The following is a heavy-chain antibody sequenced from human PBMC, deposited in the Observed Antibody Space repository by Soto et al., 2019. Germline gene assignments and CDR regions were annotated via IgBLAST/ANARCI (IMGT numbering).Heavy chain of an antibody. CDR1: GFTVSSNY. Sequence: GGSLRLSCAASGFTVSSNYMSWVRQAPGKGLEWVSVIYSGGSTYYADSVKGRFTISRDNSNNTLYLQMNSLRAEDTAVYYCVRVYGFSSSWDWYYYYYGMDVWGQGTTVTVSS. J-gene: IGHJ6*02. V-gene: IGHV3-66*01. CDR3: VRVYGFSSSWDWYYYYYGMDV. CDR2: IYSGGST. D-gene: IGHD6-13*01.